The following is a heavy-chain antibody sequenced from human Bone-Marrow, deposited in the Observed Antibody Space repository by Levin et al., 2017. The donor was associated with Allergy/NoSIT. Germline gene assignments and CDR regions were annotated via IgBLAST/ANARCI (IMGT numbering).Heavy chain of an antibody. D-gene: IGHD2-21*02. CDR1: RFSFSDYG. J-gene: IGHJ3*02. CDR3: ASAGVTSGTDAFDI. CDR2: IWDDGTSQ. V-gene: IGHV3-33*01. Sequence: PSETLSLTCAASRFSFSDYGMHWVRQAPGKGLEWVALIWDDGTSQYYADSVKGRFTISRDNSKNTVYLQMNSLRAEDTGVYYCASAGVTSGTDAFDIWGQGTLVTVSS.